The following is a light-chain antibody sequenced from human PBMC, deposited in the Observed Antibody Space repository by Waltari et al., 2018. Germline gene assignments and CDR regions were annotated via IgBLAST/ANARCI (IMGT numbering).Light chain of an antibody. J-gene: IGLJ3*02. V-gene: IGLV2-14*01. Sequence: QSALTQPASVSGSPGQSITISCTGTSSDVGFYDFVSWFQQHPGQAPTVMIYKVNNRPSGVSNRFSGSKSANTASLTISGLQAEDEADYYCSSYTRRSYWVFGGGTQLTVL. CDR2: KVN. CDR1: SSDVGFYDF. CDR3: SSYTRRSYWV.